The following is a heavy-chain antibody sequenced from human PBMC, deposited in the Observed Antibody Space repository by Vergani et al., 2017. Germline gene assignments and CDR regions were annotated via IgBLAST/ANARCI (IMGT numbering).Heavy chain of an antibody. CDR2: ISSSSSYI. CDR3: ARDXEDNIRVHYYGMDV. D-gene: IGHD2/OR15-2a*01. Sequence: EVQLVESGGGLVKPGGSLRLSCAASGFTFSSYSMNWVRQAPGKGLVWVSSISSSSSYIYYADSVKGRFTISRDNAKNSLYLQMNSLRAEDTAVYYCARDXEDNIRVHYYGMDVWGQGTTVTVSS. CDR1: GFTFSSYS. V-gene: IGHV3-21*01. J-gene: IGHJ6*02.